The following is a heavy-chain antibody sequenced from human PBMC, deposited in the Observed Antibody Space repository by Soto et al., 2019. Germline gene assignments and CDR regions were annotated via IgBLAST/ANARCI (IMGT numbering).Heavy chain of an antibody. J-gene: IGHJ4*02. V-gene: IGHV3-23*01. D-gene: IGHD3-10*01. CDR2: ISGSGGST. CDR3: AKDRSDTPGFPGGSSDY. CDR1: GFTFSSYA. Sequence: EVPLLESGGGLVQPGGSLRLSCAASGFTFSSYAMSWVRQAPGKGLEWVSAISGSGGSTYYADSVKGRFTISRDNSKNTLYLQMNSLRAEDTAVYYCAKDRSDTPGFPGGSSDYWGQGTLVTVSS.